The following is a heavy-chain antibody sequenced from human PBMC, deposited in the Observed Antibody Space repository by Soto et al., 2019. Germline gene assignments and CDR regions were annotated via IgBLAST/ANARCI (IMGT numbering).Heavy chain of an antibody. V-gene: IGHV3-23*01. J-gene: IGHJ6*02. CDR1: GFTFSSYG. Sequence: PGGSLRLSCSASGFTFSSYGMSWVRQAPGKGLEWVSGISGSGGSTQYADSGKGRFTISRDNSKKTLYLEMNSLRAEDTAVYYCAKWRSSWTNYYYYYGMDVWGQGTTVTVSS. D-gene: IGHD6-13*01. CDR3: AKWRSSWTNYYYYYGMDV. CDR2: ISGSGGST.